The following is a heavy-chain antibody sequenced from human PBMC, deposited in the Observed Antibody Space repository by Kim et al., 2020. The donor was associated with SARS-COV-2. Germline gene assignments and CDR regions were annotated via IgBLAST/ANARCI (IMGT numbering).Heavy chain of an antibody. Sequence: YYADCVKGRFTIPRENAKNSLYLQMNSLRDEDTAVYYGARLPVDYYYMDVWGKGTTVTVSS. CDR3: ARLPVDYYYMDV. V-gene: IGHV3-11*01. J-gene: IGHJ6*03.